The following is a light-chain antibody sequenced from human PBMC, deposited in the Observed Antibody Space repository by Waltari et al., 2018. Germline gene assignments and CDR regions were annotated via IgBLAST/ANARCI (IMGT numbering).Light chain of an antibody. V-gene: IGLV2-14*03. CDR2: DVN. J-gene: IGLJ2*01. Sequence: QSALTQPASVSGSPGQSITISCTGTSRDVGGSNYVSWYQHHPGKAPKIMIYDVNDRPSGVSNRFSGSKSGNTASLTISGLQAEDEADYYCSSYRRSDIVVFGGGTKLTVL. CDR1: SRDVGGSNY. CDR3: SSYRRSDIVV.